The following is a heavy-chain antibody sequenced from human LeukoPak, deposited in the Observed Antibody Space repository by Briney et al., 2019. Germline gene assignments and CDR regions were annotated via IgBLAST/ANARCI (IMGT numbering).Heavy chain of an antibody. D-gene: IGHD2/OR15-2a*01. CDR1: GFTFKSYA. V-gene: IGHV3-23*01. Sequence: GGSLRLSCAASGFTFKSYAMSWVRQAPGKGLEWVSSITDSGGGTYYADSVKGRFTVSRDNSRSTVFLQMNSLRAEDTAVYYCAKDLRARDDTYLLFDYWGQGTLVTVSS. CDR2: ITDSGGGT. CDR3: AKDLRARDDTYLLFDY. J-gene: IGHJ4*02.